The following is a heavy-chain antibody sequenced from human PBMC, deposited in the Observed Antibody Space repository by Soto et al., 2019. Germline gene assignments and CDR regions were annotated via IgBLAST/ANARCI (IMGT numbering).Heavy chain of an antibody. CDR3: ARDRPLVGDGDYDYYYYGMDV. V-gene: IGHV3-21*01. D-gene: IGHD4-17*01. CDR2: ISSSSSNT. CDR1: GFTFSSDW. Sequence: GGSLRLSCAASGFTFSSDWMHWVRQAPGKGLVWVSSISSSSSNTSYADSVKGRFTISRDNAKNSLYLQMNSLRAEDTAVYYCARDRPLVGDGDYDYYYYGMDVWGQGTTVTVSS. J-gene: IGHJ6*02.